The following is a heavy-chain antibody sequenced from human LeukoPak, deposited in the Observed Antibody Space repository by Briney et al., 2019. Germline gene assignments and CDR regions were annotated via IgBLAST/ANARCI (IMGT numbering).Heavy chain of an antibody. V-gene: IGHV1-69*06. D-gene: IGHD2-15*01. CDR2: IIPIFGTA. J-gene: IGHJ4*02. CDR3: ARDLGYCSGGSCYPYDY. CDR1: GGTFSSYA. Sequence: ASVKVSCKASGGTFSSYAISWVRQAPGQGLEWMGGIIPIFGTANYAQKFQGRVTITADKSTSTAYMELSSLRSEDTAVYYCARDLGYCSGGSCYPYDYWGQGTLVTVSS.